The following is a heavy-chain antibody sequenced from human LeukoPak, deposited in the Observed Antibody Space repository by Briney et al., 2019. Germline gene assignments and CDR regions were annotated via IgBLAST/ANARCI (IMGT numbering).Heavy chain of an antibody. CDR3: VRANGYCSGGSCPGY. CDR2: IYSGGFT. Sequence: GGSLRLSCAASGFTFDDYAMSWVRQAPGKGLEWVSVIYSGGFTYYADSVKGRFTISRDNSKNTLYLQMNSLRAEDTAVYYCVRANGYCSGGSCPGYWGQGTLVTVSS. CDR1: GFTFDDYA. V-gene: IGHV3-66*01. J-gene: IGHJ4*02. D-gene: IGHD2-15*01.